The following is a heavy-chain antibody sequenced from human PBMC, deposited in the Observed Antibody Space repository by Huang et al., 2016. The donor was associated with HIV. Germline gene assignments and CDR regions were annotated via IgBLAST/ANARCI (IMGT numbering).Heavy chain of an antibody. CDR2: FYTSGNT. Sequence: QVQLQESGPGLVKPSETLSLTCTVSGGSISTYYWSWIRQSAGKGRELIGRFYTSGNTNYNPSLRSRVTMSVDTSKNQFSLRLTSVTAADTAVYYCARENEFCGSTNCHHYYYGLDVWGQGTTVTVSS. V-gene: IGHV4-4*07. J-gene: IGHJ6*02. CDR1: GGSISTYY. CDR3: ARENEFCGSTNCHHYYYGLDV. D-gene: IGHD2-2*01.